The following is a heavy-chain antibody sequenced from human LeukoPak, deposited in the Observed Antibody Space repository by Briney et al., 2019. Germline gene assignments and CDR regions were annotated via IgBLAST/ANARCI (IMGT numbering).Heavy chain of an antibody. V-gene: IGHV4-59*01. CDR3: ARAEYSSSSSYFDY. CDR2: IYYSGST. Sequence: SETLSLTRTVSGGSISSYYWGWIRQPPGKGLEWIGYIYYSGSTNYNPSLKSRVTISVDTSKNQFSLKLSSVTAADTAVYYCARAEYSSSSSYFDYWGQGTLVTVSS. D-gene: IGHD6-6*01. J-gene: IGHJ4*02. CDR1: GGSISSYY.